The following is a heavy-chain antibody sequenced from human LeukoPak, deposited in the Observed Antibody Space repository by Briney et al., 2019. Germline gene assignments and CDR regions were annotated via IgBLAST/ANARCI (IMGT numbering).Heavy chain of an antibody. J-gene: IGHJ4*02. CDR3: ARVWRITMVRGVIIGEYYFDY. D-gene: IGHD3-10*01. CDR2: IYYSGST. V-gene: IGHV4-31*03. CDR1: GGSISSGGYY. Sequence: PSQTLSLTCTVSGGSISSGGYYWSWIRQHPGKGLEWIGYIYYSGSTYYNPSLKSRVTISVDTSKNQFSLKLSSVTAADTAVYYCARVWRITMVRGVIIGEYYFDYWGQGTLVTVSS.